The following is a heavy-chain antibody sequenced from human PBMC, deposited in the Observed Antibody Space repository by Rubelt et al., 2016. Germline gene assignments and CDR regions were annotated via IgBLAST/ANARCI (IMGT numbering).Heavy chain of an antibody. J-gene: IGHJ4*02. D-gene: IGHD4/OR15-4a*01. CDR2: INHSGST. CDR1: GGSFSGYY. CDR3: ARDCYGAIDC. V-gene: IGHV4-34*01. Sequence: QVQLQQWGAGLLKPSETLSLTCAVYGGSFSGYYWSWIRQPPGKGLEWIGEINHSGSTNYNPSLKSRVTISVDPSKIPFSLKLSSVTASDTAVYSCARDCYGAIDCWGQGALVTVSP.